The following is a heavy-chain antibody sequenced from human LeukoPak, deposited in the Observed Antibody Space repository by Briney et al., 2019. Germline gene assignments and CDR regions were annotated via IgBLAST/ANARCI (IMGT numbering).Heavy chain of an antibody. Sequence: GGSLRLSCAASGFTFSSYEMNWVRQAPGKGLEGVSYISSSGSTIYYADSVKGRFTISRDNAKNSLYLQMNSLRAEDTAVYYCATAMVRGVIFQYYYGMDVWGQGTTVTVSS. CDR2: ISSSGSTI. V-gene: IGHV3-48*03. CDR1: GFTFSSYE. D-gene: IGHD3-10*01. CDR3: ATAMVRGVIFQYYYGMDV. J-gene: IGHJ6*02.